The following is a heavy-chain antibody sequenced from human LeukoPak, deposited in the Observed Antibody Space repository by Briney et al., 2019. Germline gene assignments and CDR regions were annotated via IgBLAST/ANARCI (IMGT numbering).Heavy chain of an antibody. V-gene: IGHV4-39*07. D-gene: IGHD3-22*01. CDR3: AREGYYDSSGYYNVLYYFDY. CDR1: GGSISSSSYY. J-gene: IGHJ4*02. CDR2: IYYSGST. Sequence: SETLSLTCTVSGGSISSSSYYWGWIRQPPGKGLEWIGSIYYSGSTYYNPSLKSRVTISVDTSKNQFSLKLSSVTAADTAVYYCAREGYYDSSGYYNVLYYFDYWGQGTLVTVSS.